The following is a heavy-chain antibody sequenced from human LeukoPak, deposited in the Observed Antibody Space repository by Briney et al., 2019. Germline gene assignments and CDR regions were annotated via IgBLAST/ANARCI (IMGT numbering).Heavy chain of an antibody. J-gene: IGHJ4*02. Sequence: SETLSVTCAVYGGSFSGYYWSWIRQPPGKGLEWIGEINHSGSTNYNPSLKSRVTISVDTSKNQFSLKLSSVTAADTAVYYCARGTKERGYSLYWGQGTLVTVSS. CDR2: INHSGST. V-gene: IGHV4-34*01. CDR3: ARGTKERGYSLY. D-gene: IGHD5-18*01. CDR1: GGSFSGYY.